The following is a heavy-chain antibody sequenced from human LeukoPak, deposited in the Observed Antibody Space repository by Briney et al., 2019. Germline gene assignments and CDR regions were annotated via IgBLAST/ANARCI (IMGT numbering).Heavy chain of an antibody. V-gene: IGHV4-59*01. CDR1: GGSISSYY. CDR3: ARVTNWFDP. J-gene: IGHJ5*02. CDR2: IYYSGST. Sequence: SETLSLTCTVSGGSISSYYWSWIRQPPGKGLEWIGYIYYSGSTNYNPSLKSRITISVDTSKNQFSLKLSSVTAADTAVYYCARVTNWFDPWGQGTLVTVSS.